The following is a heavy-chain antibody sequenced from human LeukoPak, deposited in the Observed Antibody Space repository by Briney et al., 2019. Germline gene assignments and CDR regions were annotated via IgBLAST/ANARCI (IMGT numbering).Heavy chain of an antibody. D-gene: IGHD6-19*01. J-gene: IGHJ5*02. CDR2: IYHSGTT. CDR1: GVAISRGGYA. V-gene: IGHV4-30-4*07. Sequence: LSLTCAVSGVAISRGGYAWNWIRQPPGKGLEWIAYIYHSGTTYYNPSLKSRATISVDTSKNQFSLKLSSVTAADTAVYYCVRGRYSSGWFKDKNWFDPWGQGIPVTVSS. CDR3: VRGRYSSGWFKDKNWFDP.